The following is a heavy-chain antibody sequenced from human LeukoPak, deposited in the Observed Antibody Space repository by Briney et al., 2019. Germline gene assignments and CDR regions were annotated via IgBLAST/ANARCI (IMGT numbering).Heavy chain of an antibody. D-gene: IGHD2-15*01. CDR2: INSDGDT. Sequence: GGSLRLSCAASGFTFSTYDMHWVRQATGKGLEWVSGINSDGDTNYPSSVKGRITISSEDTKNSFYLQINNLRAGGTAVYYWARGDCSGGSCSSMDVWGQGTTVTVSS. V-gene: IGHV3-13*04. CDR1: GFTFSTYD. J-gene: IGHJ6*02. CDR3: ARGDCSGGSCSSMDV.